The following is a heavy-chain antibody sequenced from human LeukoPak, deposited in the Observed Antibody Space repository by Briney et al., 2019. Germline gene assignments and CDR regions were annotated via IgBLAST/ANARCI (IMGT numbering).Heavy chain of an antibody. CDR1: GCTFTGYY. Sequence: ASVKVSCKASGCTFTGYYMHWVRQAPGQGLEWMGWINPNSGGTNYAQKFQGRVTMTRDTSISTAYMELSRLRSDDTAVYYCARDPYTGYSYGFDYWGQGTLVTVSS. V-gene: IGHV1-2*02. CDR2: INPNSGGT. J-gene: IGHJ4*02. CDR3: ARDPYTGYSYGFDY. D-gene: IGHD5-18*01.